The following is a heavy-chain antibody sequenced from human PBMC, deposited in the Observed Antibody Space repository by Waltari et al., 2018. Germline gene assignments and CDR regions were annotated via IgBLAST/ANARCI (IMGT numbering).Heavy chain of an antibody. CDR2: IIPIFGTA. CDR3: AKDSNDFWSQYYYYGMDV. CDR1: GGTFSSYA. Sequence: QVQLVQSGAEVKKPGPSVKVSCKASGGTFSSYAISWVRKAPGQGLEWMGGIIPIFGTANYAQNFQGRVTITADESTSTAYMELSSLRSEDTAVYYCAKDSNDFWSQYYYYGMDVWGQGTTVTVSS. D-gene: IGHD3-3*01. J-gene: IGHJ6*02. V-gene: IGHV1-69*01.